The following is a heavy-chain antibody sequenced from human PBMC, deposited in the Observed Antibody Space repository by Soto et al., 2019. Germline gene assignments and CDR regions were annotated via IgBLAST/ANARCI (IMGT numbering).Heavy chain of an antibody. J-gene: IGHJ5*02. V-gene: IGHV4-4*07. D-gene: IGHD3-16*02. CDR3: VKNYRSDGLAWFVP. CDR2: IYASGTT. Sequence: SETLSLTYIVSGGSVRCSHWSWIRQSAAKGLEWIGRIYASGTTNYNPSLKSRVTMSVDTSRNQFSLNLKSVTAADAALYYCVKNYRSDGLAWFVPWCQG. CDR1: GGSVRCSH.